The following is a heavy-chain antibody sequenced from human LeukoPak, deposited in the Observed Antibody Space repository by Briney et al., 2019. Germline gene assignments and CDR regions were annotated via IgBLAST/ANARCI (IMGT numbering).Heavy chain of an antibody. CDR1: GYTFTCYY. CDR2: INPNSGGT. D-gene: IGHD6-19*01. Sequence: ASVKVSCKASGYTFTCYYMHWVRQAPGQGLEWMGWINPNSGGTNYAQKFQGRVTMTRDTSISTAYMELSRLRSDDTAVYYCARDQGSGWYNWFDPWGQGTLVTVSS. CDR3: ARDQGSGWYNWFDP. V-gene: IGHV1-2*02. J-gene: IGHJ5*02.